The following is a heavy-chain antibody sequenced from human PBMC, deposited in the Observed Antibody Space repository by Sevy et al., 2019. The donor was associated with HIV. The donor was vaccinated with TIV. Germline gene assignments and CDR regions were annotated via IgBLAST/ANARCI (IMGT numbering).Heavy chain of an antibody. V-gene: IGHV3-73*01. CDR1: GFTFSGSA. D-gene: IGHD3-10*01. CDR3: LRGVRVV. CDR2: IRSKANSYAT. Sequence: GGSLRLSCAASGFTFSGSAMHWVRQASGKGLEWVGRIRSKANSYATAHAASVKVRFTISTDDSKNTAYLQMNSLKTEDTAVYYCLRGVRVVWGQGTLVTVSS. J-gene: IGHJ4*02.